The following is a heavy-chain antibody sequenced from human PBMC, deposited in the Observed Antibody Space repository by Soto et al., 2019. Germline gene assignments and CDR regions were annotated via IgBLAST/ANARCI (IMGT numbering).Heavy chain of an antibody. CDR2: IYYSGST. D-gene: IGHD3-10*01. J-gene: IGHJ5*02. Sequence: PSETLSLTCTVSGGSISSYYWSWIRQPPGKGLEWIGYIYYSGSTNYNPSLKSRVTISVDTSKNQFSLKLSSVTAADTAVYYCAKHAITMVRGVHINWFDPWGQGTLVTVSS. V-gene: IGHV4-59*08. CDR1: GGSISSYY. CDR3: AKHAITMVRGVHINWFDP.